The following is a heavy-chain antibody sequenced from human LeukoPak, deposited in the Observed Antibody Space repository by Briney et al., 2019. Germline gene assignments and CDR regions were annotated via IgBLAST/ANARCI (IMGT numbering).Heavy chain of an antibody. V-gene: IGHV3-7*01. Sequence: GGSLRLSCAASGFAFSDYWMDWVRQAPGKGMEWVANIKEDGSKKSYADSVKGRFTISRDNAKSSLYLQMNSLRDDDTAVYYCSRSLDYWGQGALVTVSS. CDR1: GFAFSDYW. J-gene: IGHJ4*02. CDR3: SRSLDY. CDR2: IKEDGSKK.